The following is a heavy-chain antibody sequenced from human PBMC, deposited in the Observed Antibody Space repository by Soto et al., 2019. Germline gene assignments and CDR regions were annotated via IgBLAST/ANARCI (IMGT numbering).Heavy chain of an antibody. D-gene: IGHD1-26*01. CDR1: GFTFSNYG. V-gene: IGHV3-30*18. Sequence: GGSLRLSCAASGFTFSNYGMHWVRQAPGKGLEWVALMSYDGSKKYYADSVKGRFTISRDKSKNTLYLQMNSLRAEDTAVYYCAKGGGGSYLYFDYWGQGTLVTVSS. CDR3: AKGGGGSYLYFDY. CDR2: MSYDGSKK. J-gene: IGHJ4*02.